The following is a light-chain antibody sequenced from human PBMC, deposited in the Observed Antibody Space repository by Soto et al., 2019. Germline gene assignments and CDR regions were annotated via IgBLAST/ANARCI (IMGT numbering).Light chain of an antibody. CDR1: RSNIGAGYA. J-gene: IGLJ7*01. V-gene: IGLV1-40*01. Sequence: QLVLTQPPSVSGAPGQRVTISCTGSRSNIGAGYAVHWYQQFPGTAPKLLIYDNTNRPSGVPDRFSASKSATSASLAITGLQAEDEADYYCQSYDSSDKLIFGGGTQLTVL. CDR3: QSYDSSDKLI. CDR2: DNT.